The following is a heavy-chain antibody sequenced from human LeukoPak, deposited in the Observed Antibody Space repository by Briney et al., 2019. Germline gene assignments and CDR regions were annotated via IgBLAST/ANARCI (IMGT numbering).Heavy chain of an antibody. CDR3: ARLGDDDAFDI. V-gene: IGHV4-39*01. CDR1: GGSISSSSYS. J-gene: IGHJ3*02. Sequence: KPSETLSLTCTVSGGSISSSSYSWGWIRQPPGKGLEWIGSIYYSGSTYYNPSLKSRVTISVDTSKNQFSLKLSSVTAADTAVYYCARLGDDDAFDIWGQGTMVTVSS. CDR2: IYYSGST. D-gene: IGHD3-10*01.